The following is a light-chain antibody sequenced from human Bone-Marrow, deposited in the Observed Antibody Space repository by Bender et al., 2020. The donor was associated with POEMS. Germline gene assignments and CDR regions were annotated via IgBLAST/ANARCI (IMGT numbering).Light chain of an antibody. CDR3: SAWDSSTRGAV. CDR1: KLGDKF. Sequence: SYELTQPPSVSVSPGQTATITCSGHKLGDKFVSWYQLKPGHSPLLVIYQDTKRPSGIPGRFSGSNSGTTATLTVSGTQAMDEADYYCSAWDSSTRGAVFGGGPKLTV. V-gene: IGLV3-1*01. J-gene: IGLJ3*02. CDR2: QDT.